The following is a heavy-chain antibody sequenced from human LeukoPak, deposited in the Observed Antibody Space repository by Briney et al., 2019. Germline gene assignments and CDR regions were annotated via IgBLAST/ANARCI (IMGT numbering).Heavy chain of an antibody. J-gene: IGHJ5*02. Sequence: SETLSCKSTVSGFTVSSSRYFWRGIRQPPGKVLGLNGSSCYSRCTYYNPSLKSRISISADTPNNKDSPKLSSVTAADNTVEYCARLGYDFWSGTFNWFDPWGQGTLVTVSS. D-gene: IGHD3-3*01. CDR2: SCYSRCT. CDR1: GFTVSSSRYF. V-gene: IGHV4-39*07. CDR3: ARLGYDFWSGTFNWFDP.